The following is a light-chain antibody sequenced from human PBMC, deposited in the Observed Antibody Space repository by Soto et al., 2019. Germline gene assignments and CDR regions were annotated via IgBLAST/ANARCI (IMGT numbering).Light chain of an antibody. V-gene: IGKV1-17*03. Sequence: DIQITHSPSAMSASVGERVTITCRASQAISHYLAWFHQRPGKVPKRLIYGASTLESGVPSRFSGSGSGTKFTLTIASLQPDDFATYYCQKYETFSGTFGPGNKVDIK. J-gene: IGKJ1*01. CDR1: QAISHY. CDR3: QKYETFSGT. CDR2: GAS.